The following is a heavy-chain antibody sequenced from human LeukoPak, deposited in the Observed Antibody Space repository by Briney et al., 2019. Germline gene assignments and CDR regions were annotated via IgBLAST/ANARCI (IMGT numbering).Heavy chain of an antibody. D-gene: IGHD3-3*01. CDR1: GYTFTSYG. Sequence: ASVKVSCKASGYTFTSYGISWVRQAPGQGLEWMGWMNPNSGNTGYAQKFQGRVTMTRNTSISTAYMELSSLRSEDTAVYYCARVDFWSGYYSDYWGQGTLVTVSS. CDR2: MNPNSGNT. V-gene: IGHV1-8*02. J-gene: IGHJ4*02. CDR3: ARVDFWSGYYSDY.